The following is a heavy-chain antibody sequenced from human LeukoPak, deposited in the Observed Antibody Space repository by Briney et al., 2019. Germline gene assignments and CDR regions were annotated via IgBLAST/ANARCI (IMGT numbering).Heavy chain of an antibody. CDR3: ARHTSGDYGGYYYYGMDV. CDR2: ISAYNGNT. CDR1: GYTFTCYG. V-gene: IGHV1-18*01. D-gene: IGHD4-17*01. Sequence: GASVKVSCKASGYTFTCYGISWVRQAPGQGLEWMGWISAYNGNTNYAQKLQGRVTMTTDTSTSTAYMELRSLRSDDTAVYYCARHTSGDYGGYYYYGMDVWGQGTTVTVSS. J-gene: IGHJ6*02.